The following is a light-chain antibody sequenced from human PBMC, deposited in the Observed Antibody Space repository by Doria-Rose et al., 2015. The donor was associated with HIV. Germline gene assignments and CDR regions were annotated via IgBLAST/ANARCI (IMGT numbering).Light chain of an antibody. V-gene: IGKV3-20*01. CDR1: QSFSSTY. CDR3: HQYGTSWT. J-gene: IGKJ1*01. CDR2: DGS. Sequence: TQSPGTLSLSPGERATLSCRASQSFSSTYLAWYRQQPGQAPSLLIYDGSTRATGIPDGFSASGSGTDFTLTINRLEPEDFALYYCHQYGTSWTFGQGTKVEI.